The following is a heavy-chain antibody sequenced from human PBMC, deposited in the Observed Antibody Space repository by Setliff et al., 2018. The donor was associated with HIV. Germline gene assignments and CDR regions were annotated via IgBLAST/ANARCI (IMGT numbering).Heavy chain of an antibody. CDR1: GGTFKNLA. V-gene: IGHV1-69*13. J-gene: IGHJ3*01. CDR3: ANPHDGGAFDV. D-gene: IGHD1-1*01. Sequence: GASVKVSCKASGGTFKNLAISWVRQAPGQGLEWMGGVIPSFATANYAQKFQGRITITADELTSTAYMDLNSLNSEDSAVYYCANPHDGGAFDVWGQGTAVTVSS. CDR2: VIPSFATA.